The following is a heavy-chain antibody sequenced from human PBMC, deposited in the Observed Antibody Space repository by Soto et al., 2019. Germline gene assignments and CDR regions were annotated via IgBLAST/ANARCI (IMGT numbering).Heavy chain of an antibody. CDR2: IGWNGASI. V-gene: IGHV3-9*01. D-gene: IGHD2-2*01. CDR1: GFAFGEYV. J-gene: IGHJ4*02. CDR3: AKSRVVPYFDR. Sequence: EVQLVQSGGGLVQPGRSLRLSCAATGFAFGEYVMHWVRQAPGKGLEWVGSIGWNGASIDYADSVKGRFTISRDNAKNSLFLQMNSLTTEDTALYFCAKSRVVPYFDRWGQGTLVTVSS.